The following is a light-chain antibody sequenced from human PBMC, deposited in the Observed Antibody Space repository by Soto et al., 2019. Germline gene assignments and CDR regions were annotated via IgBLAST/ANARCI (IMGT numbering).Light chain of an antibody. CDR1: QSISSW. CDR2: DVS. J-gene: IGKJ1*01. CDR3: QPYNSYWW. Sequence: FHMAHSSYTLSASVVDRVTITCRASQSISSWSAWYQLKPGKDTKLLMYDVSSLESGVPSRFSGRGSGTELTLTICSLQTGDFATYYCQPYNSYWWFGQGTKVDIK. V-gene: IGKV1-5*01.